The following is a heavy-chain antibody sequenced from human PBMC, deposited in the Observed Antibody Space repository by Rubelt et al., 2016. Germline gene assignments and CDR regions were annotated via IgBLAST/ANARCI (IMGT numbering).Heavy chain of an antibody. Sequence: VLLQESGPGLVKPSETLSLTCSVSGGSISSYFWSWVRQPPGKRLEWIGYISHTGSTNYTPSLKSRVTISMDTSQRKFPLELDSVTAADTAVYYCARYGPGLGAFDIWGQGTQVTVSS. CDR1: GGSISSYF. CDR2: ISHTGST. J-gene: IGHJ3*02. V-gene: IGHV4-4*08. CDR3: ARYGPGLGAFDI. D-gene: IGHD3-10*01.